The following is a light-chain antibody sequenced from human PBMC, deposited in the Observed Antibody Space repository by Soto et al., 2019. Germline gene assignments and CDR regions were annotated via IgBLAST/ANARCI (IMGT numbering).Light chain of an antibody. CDR3: CTYAGSFHQ. CDR1: NSDVGNYNF. CDR2: DVT. V-gene: IGLV2-11*01. Sequence: QSALTQPRSVSGSPGQAVTISCTGTNSDVGNYNFVSWYQHHPGKAPKLMIYDVTKRPSGVPDRFSGSKSGNTASLTISGLQPEDEADYYCCTYAGSFHQFGGGPQLTVL. J-gene: IGLJ3*02.